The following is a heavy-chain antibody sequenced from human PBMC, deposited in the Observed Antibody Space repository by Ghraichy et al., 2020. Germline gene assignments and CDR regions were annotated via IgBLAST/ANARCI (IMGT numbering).Heavy chain of an antibody. CDR1: GGSISSSSYY. V-gene: IGHV4-39*01. J-gene: IGHJ5*02. CDR2: IYYSGST. Sequence: SQTLSLTCTVSGGSISSSSYYWGWIRQPPGKGLEWIGSIYYSGSTYYNPSLKSRVTISVDTSKNQFSLKLSSVTAADTAVYYCARHPSHFADYYDSSGYYYWFDPWGQGTLVTVSS. D-gene: IGHD3-22*01. CDR3: ARHPSHFADYYDSSGYYYWFDP.